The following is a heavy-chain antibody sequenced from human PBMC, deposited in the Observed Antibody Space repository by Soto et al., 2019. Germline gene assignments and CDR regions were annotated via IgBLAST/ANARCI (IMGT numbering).Heavy chain of an antibody. J-gene: IGHJ4*02. Sequence: QVPLVQSGAEVKKPGASVKVSCKASGYTFTSYGISWVRQAPGQGLEWMGWISAYNGNTNYAQKLQGRVTMTTDTSTSTAYMELRSLRSDDTAVYYCARVLETIFGVVITEIDYWGQGTLVTVSS. CDR2: ISAYNGNT. CDR1: GYTFTSYG. D-gene: IGHD3-3*01. CDR3: ARVLETIFGVVITEIDY. V-gene: IGHV1-18*01.